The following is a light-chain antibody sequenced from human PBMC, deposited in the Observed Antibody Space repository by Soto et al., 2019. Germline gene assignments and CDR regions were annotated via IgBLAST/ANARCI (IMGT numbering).Light chain of an antibody. CDR2: DTS. CDR3: QQYVHWPPGA. V-gene: IGKV3-15*01. CDR1: QSVSSS. J-gene: IGKJ1*01. Sequence: EIVVTQSPATLSVSPGERVTLSCRASQSVSSSLAWYQQRPGQAPRLLIYDTSTRAAGIAARFSGSGSGTECTLTISSLQAEDSAVYYCQQYVHWPPGAFGQGTKVDIK.